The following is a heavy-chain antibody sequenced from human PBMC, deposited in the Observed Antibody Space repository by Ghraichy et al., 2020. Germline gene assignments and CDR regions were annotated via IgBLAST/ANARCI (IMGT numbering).Heavy chain of an antibody. V-gene: IGHV4-59*08. D-gene: IGHD4-17*01. J-gene: IGHJ3*02. CDR1: GAPVTTYF. Sequence: SETLSLTCSVSGAPVTTYFWTWIRQPPGKGLEWIASAHYGATTYYKPSLKSRVIISVDTSKNHLSLKLSSVTAADMAVYFCARQRANYGEWAFDIWGQGTMVTVSS. CDR3: ARQRANYGEWAFDI. CDR2: AHYGATT.